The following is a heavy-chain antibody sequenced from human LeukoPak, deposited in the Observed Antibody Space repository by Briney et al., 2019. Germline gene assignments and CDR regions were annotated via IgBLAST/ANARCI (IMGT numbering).Heavy chain of an antibody. V-gene: IGHV1-69*06. Sequence: SVNVSCKASGGTFSSYAISRVRQAPGQGLEWMGGIIPIFGTANYAQKFEGRVTITADKSTSTAYMEMSSLRSEDTGVYYCARSFGCSGGSCYSNWFDPWGQGTLVTVSS. CDR3: ARSFGCSGGSCYSNWFDP. J-gene: IGHJ5*02. D-gene: IGHD2-15*01. CDR1: GGTFSSYA. CDR2: IIPIFGTA.